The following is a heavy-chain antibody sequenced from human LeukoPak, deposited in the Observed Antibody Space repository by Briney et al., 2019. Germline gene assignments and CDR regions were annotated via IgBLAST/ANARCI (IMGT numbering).Heavy chain of an antibody. J-gene: IGHJ4*02. CDR1: GGSISSSNFY. D-gene: IGHD3-16*01. CDR3: ARVITVRGVIFDY. CDR2: IYYSGST. Sequence: PSETLSLTCTVSGGSISSSNFYWGWIRQPPGKGLEWIGSIYYSGSTYYNPSLKSRVTISVDTSKNQFSLKLSSVTAADTAVYYCARVITVRGVIFDYWGQGTLVTVSS. V-gene: IGHV4-39*07.